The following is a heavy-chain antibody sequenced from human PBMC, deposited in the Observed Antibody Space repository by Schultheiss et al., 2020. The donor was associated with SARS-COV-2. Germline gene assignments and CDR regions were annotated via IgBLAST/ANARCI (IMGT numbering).Heavy chain of an antibody. D-gene: IGHD3-22*01. CDR3: ARYRSLYYYDNDY. CDR2: IYPGDSDT. CDR1: GYSFTSYW. J-gene: IGHJ4*02. Sequence: GGSLRLSCKGSGYSFTSYWIDWVRQMPGKGLEWMGIIYPGDSDTRYSPSFQGQVTISADKSISTAYLQWSSLKASDTAMYYCARYRSLYYYDNDYWGQGTLVTVSS. V-gene: IGHV5-51*01.